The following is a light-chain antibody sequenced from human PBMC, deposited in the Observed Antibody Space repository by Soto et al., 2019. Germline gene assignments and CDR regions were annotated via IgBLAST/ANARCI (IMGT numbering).Light chain of an antibody. Sequence: DIVMTQSPDSLAVTLGERAPINCKSSQSVLSTSNNKNFLAWYQQKPGQSPNLLIYWASTRESGVPARFSGSGSGTDFTLTISSLQAEDVAVYFCQQYYSTPITFGQGTRLEIK. J-gene: IGKJ5*01. CDR3: QQYYSTPIT. V-gene: IGKV4-1*01. CDR1: QSVLSTSNNKNF. CDR2: WAS.